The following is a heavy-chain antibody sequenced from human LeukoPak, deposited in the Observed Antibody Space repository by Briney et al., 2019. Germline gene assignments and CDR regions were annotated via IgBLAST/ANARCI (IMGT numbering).Heavy chain of an antibody. J-gene: IGHJ3*02. CDR3: ARADRAFDI. Sequence: PSETLSLTCAVYGGSFSDYFWSWIRQPPGKGLEWIGEISHSGSTTYNPSLRSRVTISGDTSKKQFSLKLSSVTAADTAVYYCARADRAFDIWGQGTMVTVSS. CDR2: ISHSGST. CDR1: GGSFSDYF. V-gene: IGHV4-34*01.